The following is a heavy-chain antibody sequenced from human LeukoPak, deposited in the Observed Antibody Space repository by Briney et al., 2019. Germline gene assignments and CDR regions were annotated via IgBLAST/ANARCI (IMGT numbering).Heavy chain of an antibody. CDR1: GGSISSSSYY. D-gene: IGHD3-22*01. CDR3: AREGLAGAFDI. CDR2: IYYSGST. J-gene: IGHJ3*02. V-gene: IGHV4-39*07. Sequence: SETLSLTCTVSGGSISSSSYYWGWIRQPPGKGLEWIGSIYYSGSTYYNPSLKSRVTISVDTSKNQFSLKLSSVTAADTAVYYCAREGLAGAFDIWGQRTMVTVSS.